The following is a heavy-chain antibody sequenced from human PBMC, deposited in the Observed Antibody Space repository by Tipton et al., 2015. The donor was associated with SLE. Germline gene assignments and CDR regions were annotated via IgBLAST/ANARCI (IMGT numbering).Heavy chain of an antibody. V-gene: IGHV4-59*11. CDR1: GGSISSHY. J-gene: IGHJ5*02. D-gene: IGHD3-3*01. Sequence: TLSLTCTVSGGSISSHYWSWLRQPPEKGLEWIGYIYYSGSTNYNPSLKSRVTISVDTSKNPFALKLSYVAAADTAVYYCARRSDFWSGYYPRFDPWGQGTLVTVSS. CDR3: ARRSDFWSGYYPRFDP. CDR2: IYYSGST.